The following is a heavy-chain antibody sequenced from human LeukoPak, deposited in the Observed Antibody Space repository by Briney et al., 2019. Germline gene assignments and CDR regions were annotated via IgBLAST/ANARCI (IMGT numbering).Heavy chain of an antibody. V-gene: IGHV3-74*01. CDR1: GFTSSSYW. Sequence: GGSLRLPCAVSGFTSSSYWMHWVRQAPGKGLVWVSRINRDGSSTGYADSVKRRFTISRDNTKNTLHLQMNSLRAEDTAVYYCAGGGYTYGLYWGQGDLVTVSS. D-gene: IGHD5-18*01. CDR2: INRDGSST. CDR3: AGGGYTYGLY. J-gene: IGHJ4*02.